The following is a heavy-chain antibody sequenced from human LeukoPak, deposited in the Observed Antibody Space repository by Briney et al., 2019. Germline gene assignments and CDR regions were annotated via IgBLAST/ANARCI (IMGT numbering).Heavy chain of an antibody. J-gene: IGHJ6*03. CDR3: ATNSDFWTGYYYYYMDV. Sequence: SVKVSCKPSGFTLTSSTMQWVRQARGPRLEWIGWIAVGRGNTNYAQQFQERVTITRDMSTSTAYMELSSLRSEDTAVYYCATNSDFWTGYYYYYMDVWGKGTTVTVSS. V-gene: IGHV1-58*02. CDR1: GFTLTSST. CDR2: IAVGRGNT. D-gene: IGHD3/OR15-3a*01.